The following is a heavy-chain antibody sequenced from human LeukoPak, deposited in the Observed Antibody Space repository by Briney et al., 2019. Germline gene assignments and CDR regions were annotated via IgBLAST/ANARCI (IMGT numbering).Heavy chain of an antibody. J-gene: IGHJ5*02. CDR2: MNPYSGNT. CDR1: GYTFTNYD. CDR3: ARTQQLVLRSPLDP. V-gene: IGHV1-8*03. D-gene: IGHD6-13*01. Sequence: ASVKVSCKASGYTFTNYDIHWVRQATGQGLEWMGWMNPYSGNTGYAQNFQGRITITRNTSISTAYMELSSLRSEDTAVYYCARTQQLVLRSPLDPWGQGTLVTVSS.